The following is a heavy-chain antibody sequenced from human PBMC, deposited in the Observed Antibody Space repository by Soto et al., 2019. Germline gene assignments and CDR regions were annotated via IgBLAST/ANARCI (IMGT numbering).Heavy chain of an antibody. D-gene: IGHD6-19*01. Sequence: SETLSLTCTVSGGSVSSGSYYWSWIRQPPGKGLEWIGYIYNSGNTYYNPSLKSGVTISADTSKNQFSLNLISVTAADTAVYYCRRSSRYSTDVWGQGITVTVS. CDR1: GGSVSSGSYY. CDR3: RRSSRYSTDV. CDR2: IYNSGNT. J-gene: IGHJ6*02. V-gene: IGHV4-61*01.